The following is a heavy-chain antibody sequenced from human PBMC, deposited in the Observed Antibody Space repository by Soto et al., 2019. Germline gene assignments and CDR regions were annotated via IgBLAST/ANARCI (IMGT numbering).Heavy chain of an antibody. CDR3: ARVRVGSSSWYRGDYYYYGMDV. J-gene: IGHJ6*02. CDR1: GFTLSSYA. CDR2: ISYDGSNK. D-gene: IGHD6-13*01. Sequence: GGSLRLSCAASGFTLSSYAMHWVRQAPGKGLEWVAVISYDGSNKYYADSVKGRFTISRDNSKNTLYLQMNSLRAEDTAVYYCARVRVGSSSWYRGDYYYYGMDVWGQGTTVTVSS. V-gene: IGHV3-30-3*01.